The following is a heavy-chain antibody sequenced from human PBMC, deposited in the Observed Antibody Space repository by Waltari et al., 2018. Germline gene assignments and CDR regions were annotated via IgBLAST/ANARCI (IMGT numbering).Heavy chain of an antibody. CDR2: IIPIFGTA. D-gene: IGHD6-6*01. J-gene: IGHJ4*02. CDR3: AAPKGELVRTRYYFDY. Sequence: QVQLVQSGAEVKKPGSSVKVSCKASGGTFSSYAISWVRQAPDQGLEWMGGIIPIFGTANYAQKFQGRVTITADEATSTAYMELSSLRSEDTAVYYCAAPKGELVRTRYYFDYWGQGTLVTVSS. V-gene: IGHV1-69*01. CDR1: GGTFSSYA.